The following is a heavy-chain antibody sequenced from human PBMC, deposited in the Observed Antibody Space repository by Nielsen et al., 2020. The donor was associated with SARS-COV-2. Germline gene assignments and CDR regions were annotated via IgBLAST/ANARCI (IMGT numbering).Heavy chain of an antibody. CDR2: IIPIFGTA. CDR3: ARDIYSDFWSGYYTTPNYYYYGMDV. J-gene: IGHJ6*02. Sequence: WVRQAPGQGLEWMGGIIPIFGTANYAQKFQGRVTITADESTSTAYMELSSLRSEDTAVYYCARDIYSDFWSGYYTTPNYYYYGMDVWGQGTTVTVSS. D-gene: IGHD3-3*01. V-gene: IGHV1-69*01.